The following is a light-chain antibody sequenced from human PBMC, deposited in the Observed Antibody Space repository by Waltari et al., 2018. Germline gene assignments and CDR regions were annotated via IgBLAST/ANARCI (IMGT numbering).Light chain of an antibody. CDR2: GAS. J-gene: IGKJ3*01. V-gene: IGKV3-20*01. CDR1: QSVSSSY. CDR3: QQYGSSPLFT. Sequence: EAVLTQSPGTLSLSPGERATLSCRARQSVSSSYLAWYQQKPGQAPRLLIYGASSRATGIPDRFSGSGSGTDFTLTISRLEPEDFAVYYCQQYGSSPLFTFGPGTTVDVK.